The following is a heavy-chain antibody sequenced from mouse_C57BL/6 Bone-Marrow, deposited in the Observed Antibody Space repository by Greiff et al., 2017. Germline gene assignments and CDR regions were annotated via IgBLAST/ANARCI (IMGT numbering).Heavy chain of an antibody. J-gene: IGHJ4*01. CDR3: ARRDYSNYEGAMDY. D-gene: IGHD2-5*01. V-gene: IGHV5-6*02. Sequence: EVKLVESGGDLVKPGGSLKLSCAASGFTFSSYGMSWVRQTTDKRLEWVATISSGGSYTYYPDSVKGRFTISRDNAKKTLYLQMSSLKSEDTAMYYCARRDYSNYEGAMDYWGQGTSVTVSS. CDR2: ISSGGSYT. CDR1: GFTFSSYG.